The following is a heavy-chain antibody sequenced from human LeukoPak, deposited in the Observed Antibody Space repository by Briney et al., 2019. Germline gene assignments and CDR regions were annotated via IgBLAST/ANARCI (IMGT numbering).Heavy chain of an antibody. CDR3: AREIRGSGWYSRHIHDNRNFDY. J-gene: IGHJ4*02. V-gene: IGHV3-48*03. CDR2: ISRSGSTI. D-gene: IGHD6-19*01. CDR1: GFTFSSYE. Sequence: PGGSLRLSCAASGFTFSSYEMNWVRQAPGKGLEWVSYISRSGSTIYYADSVKGRFTISRDNAKHSLYLQMNSLRAEDTAVYYCAREIRGSGWYSRHIHDNRNFDYWGQGTLVTVSS.